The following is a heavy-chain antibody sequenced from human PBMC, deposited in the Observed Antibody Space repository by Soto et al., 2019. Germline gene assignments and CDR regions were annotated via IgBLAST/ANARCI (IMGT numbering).Heavy chain of an antibody. V-gene: IGHV3-23*01. Sequence: GGSLRLSCAASGFTFSSYAMSWVRQAPGKGLEWVSAIGGSGGSTYYADSVKGRFTISRDNSKNTLYLQMNSLRAEDTAVYSCAKSTFVMKQDFDYWGQGTLVTVSS. CDR3: AKSTFVMKQDFDY. CDR1: GFTFSSYA. CDR2: IGGSGGST. D-gene: IGHD3-16*01. J-gene: IGHJ4*02.